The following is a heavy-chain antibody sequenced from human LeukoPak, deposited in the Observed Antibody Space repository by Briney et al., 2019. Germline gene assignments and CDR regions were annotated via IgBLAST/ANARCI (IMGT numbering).Heavy chain of an antibody. CDR1: GFTFSSYH. J-gene: IGHJ3*02. D-gene: IGHD3-22*01. CDR3: ARAYYYDSMSEAFDI. V-gene: IGHV3-21*01. CDR2: IGSSGSYI. Sequence: TGGSLRLSCEVSGFTFSSYHMNWVRQAPGKGLEWVSSIGSSGSYIYYADSLTGRFTISRDNAKNSLYLQMNSLRAEDTAMYYCARAYYYDSMSEAFDIWGQGTMVTVSS.